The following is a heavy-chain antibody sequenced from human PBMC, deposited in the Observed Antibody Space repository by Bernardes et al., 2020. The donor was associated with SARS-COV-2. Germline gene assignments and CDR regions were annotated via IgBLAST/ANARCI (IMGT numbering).Heavy chain of an antibody. V-gene: IGHV2-5*02. J-gene: IGHJ5*02. Sequence: SGPTLVKPTQTLTLTCTFSGFSLTTNGVGVGWIRQPPGKALEWLGVLYWDDDKRYSPSLRPRLTITKDTSKDQVVLTMTNMDPVDTATYYCVYNALGAAADPWGQGTLVTVSS. CDR1: GFSLTTNGVG. D-gene: IGHD6-13*01. CDR3: VYNALGAAADP. CDR2: LYWDDDK.